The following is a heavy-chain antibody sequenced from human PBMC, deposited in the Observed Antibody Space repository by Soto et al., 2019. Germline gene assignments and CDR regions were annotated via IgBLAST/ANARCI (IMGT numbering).Heavy chain of an antibody. V-gene: IGHV4-31*03. Sequence: SETLSLTCTVSGGSISSGVYYWSWIRQHPGKGLERIGYIYYSGSTYYNPSLKSRVTISVDTSKNQFSLKLSSVTAADTAVYYCARGGATSPNPGYGDPPRENYFDYWGQGTLVTVSS. CDR2: IYYSGST. D-gene: IGHD4-17*01. CDR1: GGSISSGVYY. J-gene: IGHJ4*02. CDR3: ARGGATSPNPGYGDPPRENYFDY.